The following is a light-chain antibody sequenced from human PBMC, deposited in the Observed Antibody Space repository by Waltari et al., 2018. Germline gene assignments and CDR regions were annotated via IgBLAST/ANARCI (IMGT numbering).Light chain of an antibody. CDR2: QDT. CDR3: QAWDSSTSHVV. CDR1: KLGDLY. V-gene: IGLV3-1*01. Sequence: SYELTQPPSVSVSPGQTASITCSGDKLGDLYACWYQQKPGQSPVLVIYQDTKRPSGIPERFSGSTSGNTATLTISGTQAMDEADYYWQAWDSSTSHVVFGGGTKLTVL. J-gene: IGLJ2*01.